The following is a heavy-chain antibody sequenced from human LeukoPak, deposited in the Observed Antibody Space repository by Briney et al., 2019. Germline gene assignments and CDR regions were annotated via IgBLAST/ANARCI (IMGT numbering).Heavy chain of an antibody. CDR1: GFTFSNYA. CDR3: ARDRGRYMDV. J-gene: IGHJ6*03. Sequence: GGSLRLSCAASGFTFSNYAMRWVRQAPGKGLEWVSGISGSGDSTYYADSVKGRFTISRDNAKNSLYLQMNSLRAEDTAVYYCARDRGRYMDVWGKGTTVTVSS. V-gene: IGHV3-23*01. CDR2: ISGSGDST. D-gene: IGHD3-10*01.